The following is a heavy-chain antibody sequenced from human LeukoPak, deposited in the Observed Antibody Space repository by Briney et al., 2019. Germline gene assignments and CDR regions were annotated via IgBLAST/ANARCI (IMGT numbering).Heavy chain of an antibody. J-gene: IGHJ4*02. CDR1: GYTFTGYY. V-gene: IGHV1-2*02. Sequence: ASAKVSCKASGYTFTGYYMHWVRQAPGQGLEWMGWINPNSGGTNYAQKFQGRVTMTRDTSISTAYMELSRLRSDDTAVYYCARAAAGTPALDYWGQGTLVTVSS. CDR3: ARAAAGTPALDY. CDR2: INPNSGGT. D-gene: IGHD6-13*01.